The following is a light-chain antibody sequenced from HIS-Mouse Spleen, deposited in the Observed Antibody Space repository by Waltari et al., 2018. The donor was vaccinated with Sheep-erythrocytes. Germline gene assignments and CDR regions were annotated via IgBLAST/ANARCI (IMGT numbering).Light chain of an antibody. Sequence: QSALTQPASVSGSPGQSITISCTGTSSDVGSYNLVSWYQQHPGKAPKLMLYEDSKRPSGFLMLLYASRSGNTASLTISGRQAEDEADYYCCSYAGSSTWVFGGGTKLTVL. J-gene: IGLJ3*02. CDR2: EDS. V-gene: IGLV2-23*01. CDR3: CSYAGSSTWV. CDR1: SSDVGSYNL.